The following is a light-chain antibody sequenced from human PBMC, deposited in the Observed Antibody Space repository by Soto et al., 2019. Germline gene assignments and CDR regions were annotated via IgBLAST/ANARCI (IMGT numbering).Light chain of an antibody. CDR1: QGIGDF. CDR2: SAS. CDR3: QRYNSAPQT. Sequence: DIQMTQSPSSLSASVGDRVTITCRASQGIGDFLAWYQQKPGKGPKLLIYSASTLQSGVPSRFSGSGSGTDFTLTISSLQPEDVASYYCQRYNSAPQTFGQGTKVEIK. J-gene: IGKJ1*01. V-gene: IGKV1-27*01.